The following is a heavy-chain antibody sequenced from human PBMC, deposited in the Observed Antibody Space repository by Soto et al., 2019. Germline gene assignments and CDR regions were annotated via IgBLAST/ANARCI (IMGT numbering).Heavy chain of an antibody. CDR1: GYTFSSYG. D-gene: IGHD1-26*01. V-gene: IGHV1-18*04. CDR3: AAYSVEVSVAATIPPDHAFDI. Sequence: QVQLVQSGAEVKKPGASVKVSCKASGYTFSSYGINWVRQAPGQGLEWLVWINTYNGNTNYAQKFQGRVTMTTDTSTSAVYMDLRSLSSEDTAVYYCAAYSVEVSVAATIPPDHAFDIWVQGTMVTVSS. J-gene: IGHJ3*02. CDR2: INTYNGNT.